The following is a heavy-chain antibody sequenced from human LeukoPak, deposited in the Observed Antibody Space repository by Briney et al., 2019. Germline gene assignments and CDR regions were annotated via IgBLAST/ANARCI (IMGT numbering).Heavy chain of an antibody. CDR2: IYYSGST. V-gene: IGHV4-39*07. CDR1: GGSISSSSYY. D-gene: IGHD6-13*01. J-gene: IGHJ4*02. Sequence: SETLSLTCTVSGGSISSSSYYWGWIRQPPGKGLEWIGSIYYSGSTYYNPPLKSRVTISVDASKNQFSLKLSSVTAADTAVYYCAREAAAGTFYFDYWGQGTLATVSS. CDR3: AREAAAGTFYFDY.